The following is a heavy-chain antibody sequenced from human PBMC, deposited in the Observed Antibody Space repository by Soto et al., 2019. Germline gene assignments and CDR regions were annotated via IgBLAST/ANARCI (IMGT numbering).Heavy chain of an antibody. Sequence: QVQLVQSGAEVKKPGSSVRVSCKASGGINWVRQAPGHGLEWMGGFMPLFGTADYAQRFQGRVTITADELTTTSYMELRSLRSEDTAVYYCAKRAYCGGDCFAFDVGGQGTSVTVSS. CDR3: AKRAYCGGDCFAFDV. D-gene: IGHD2-21*02. J-gene: IGHJ3*01. V-gene: IGHV1-69*01. CDR1: GG. CDR2: FMPLFGTA.